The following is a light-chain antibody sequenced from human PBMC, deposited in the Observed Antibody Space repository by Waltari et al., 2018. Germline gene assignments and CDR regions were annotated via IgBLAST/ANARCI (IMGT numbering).Light chain of an antibody. CDR3: SSYSYSSAWP. Sequence: QSALTQPASVSASPGQSISITCTGTSSDLGSYDLVAWYQQHPDKAPKLIIYEVDKRPSGCSDRFSGSKSGNTASLTISGLQAEDEALYFSSSYSYSSAWPFGGGTLVTVL. CDR1: SSDLGSYDL. J-gene: IGLJ3*02. CDR2: EVD. V-gene: IGLV2-23*02.